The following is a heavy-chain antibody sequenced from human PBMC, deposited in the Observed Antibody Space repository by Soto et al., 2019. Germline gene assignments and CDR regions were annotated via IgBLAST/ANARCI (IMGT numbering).Heavy chain of an antibody. CDR3: ARLPGPLVAVLYIYPLDGREAMSDVDV. Sequence: QMQLVESGGGVGQPGGSLRLSCAASGFTFNYYPMHWVRQAPGKGLEWVAVVSFDGSNKYYADSVKGRFTISKDNSKNTLYLQMNSLRREDTAVYYCARLPGPLVAVLYIYPLDGREAMSDVDVWGQGPRSPSP. J-gene: IGHJ6*02. CDR1: GFTFNYYP. V-gene: IGHV3-30-3*01. CDR2: VSFDGSNK. D-gene: IGHD6-19*01.